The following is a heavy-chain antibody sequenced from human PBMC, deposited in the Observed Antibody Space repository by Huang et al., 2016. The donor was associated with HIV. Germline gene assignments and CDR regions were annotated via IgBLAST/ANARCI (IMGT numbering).Heavy chain of an antibody. CDR1: GYTFTNYG. CDR2: FNTDTGKP. Sequence: QVQLVQSGSELKKPGASVKVSCKASGYTFTNYGVHWVRQALGQGLEWMGLFNTDTGKPRYAQGLTGRLVFSLDTSVNTAYLQISSLKAADSVIYYCVRVRRVMDTYCVADCSTLEAFDIWGQGTVVTVSA. V-gene: IGHV7-4-1*02. D-gene: IGHD2-21*02. CDR3: VRVRRVMDTYCVADCSTLEAFDI. J-gene: IGHJ3*02.